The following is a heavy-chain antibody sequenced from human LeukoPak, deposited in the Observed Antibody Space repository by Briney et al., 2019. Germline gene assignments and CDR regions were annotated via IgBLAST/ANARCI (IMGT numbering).Heavy chain of an antibody. J-gene: IGHJ4*02. D-gene: IGHD3-10*01. V-gene: IGHV1-69*01. CDR3: ARGLIPNYYGSGSYYKPFDY. CDR1: GGTFSSYA. Sequence: SVKVSCKASGGTFSSYAISWVRQAPGQGLEWMGGIIPIFGTANSAQKFQGRVTITADGSTSTAYMELSSLKSEDTAVYYCARGLIPNYYGSGSYYKPFDYWGQGTLVTVSS. CDR2: IIPIFGTA.